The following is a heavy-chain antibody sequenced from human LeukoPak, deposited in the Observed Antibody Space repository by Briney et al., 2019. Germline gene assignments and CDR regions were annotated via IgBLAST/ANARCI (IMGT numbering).Heavy chain of an antibody. J-gene: IGHJ4*02. Sequence: GGSLRLSCAASELAFSTYNMNWGRQAPGKGLEWVSYISTGSSTTYYADSVKGRFTISRDNVENSLYLQMNSLRDEDTAVYYCARVAAGYSVNYFDYWGQGTLVTVSS. CDR1: ELAFSTYN. CDR3: ARVAAGYSVNYFDY. D-gene: IGHD4-23*01. CDR2: ISTGSSTT. V-gene: IGHV3-48*02.